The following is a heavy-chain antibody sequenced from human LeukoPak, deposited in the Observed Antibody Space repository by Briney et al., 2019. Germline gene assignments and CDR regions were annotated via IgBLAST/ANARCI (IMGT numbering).Heavy chain of an antibody. CDR2: IYTSGST. V-gene: IGHV4-4*07. CDR1: GGSISSYY. J-gene: IGHJ2*01. CDR3: ARDLRQRDWYFDL. Sequence: PSETLSLTCTVSGGSISSYYWSWIRQPAGKGLEWIGRIYTSGSTNYNPSLNSRVTMSVDTSKNQFSLKLSSVTAADTAVYYCARDLRQRDWYFDLWGRGTLVTVSS.